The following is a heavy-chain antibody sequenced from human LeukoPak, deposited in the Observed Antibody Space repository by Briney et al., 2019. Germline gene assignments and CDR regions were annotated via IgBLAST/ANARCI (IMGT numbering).Heavy chain of an antibody. CDR1: GVSISSHY. CDR2: MSYTGST. J-gene: IGHJ1*01. D-gene: IGHD1-26*01. V-gene: IGHV4-59*08. Sequence: SETLSLTCTVSGVSISSHYWSWIRQPPGKGLEWIGHMSYTGSTKYNPSLMSRVSTSLDTSKNQFSLRLTSVSAADTAVYYCARSVETTPFAYFQDWGQGTLVTVSS. CDR3: ARSVETTPFAYFQD.